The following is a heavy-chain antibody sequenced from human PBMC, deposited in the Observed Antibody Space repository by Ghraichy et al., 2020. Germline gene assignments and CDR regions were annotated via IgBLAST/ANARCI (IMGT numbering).Heavy chain of an antibody. J-gene: IGHJ5*02. V-gene: IGHV3-30*02. CDR3: AKGPIAVAGTDWFDP. CDR2: IRYDGSNK. Sequence: GGSLRLSCAASGFTFSSYGMHWVRQAPGKGLEWVAFIRYDGSNKYYADSVKGRFTISRDNSKNTLYLQMNSLRAEDTAVYYCAKGPIAVAGTDWFDPWGQGTLVTVSS. CDR1: GFTFSSYG. D-gene: IGHD6-19*01.